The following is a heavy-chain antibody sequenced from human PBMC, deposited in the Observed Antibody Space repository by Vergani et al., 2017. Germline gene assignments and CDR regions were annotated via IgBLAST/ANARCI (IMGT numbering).Heavy chain of an antibody. V-gene: IGHV3-23*01. CDR1: GFTFSSYA. J-gene: IGHJ4*02. CDR2: VSGSGGST. Sequence: EVQLLESGGGLVQPGGSLRLSCAASGFTFSSYAMSWVRQAPGKGLEWVSAVSGSGGSTYYADSVKGRFTISRDNSKNTLYLQMNSLRAEDTAVYYCAKDVFGEPYFDYWGQGTLVTVSS. CDR3: AKDVFGEPYFDY. D-gene: IGHD3-10*02.